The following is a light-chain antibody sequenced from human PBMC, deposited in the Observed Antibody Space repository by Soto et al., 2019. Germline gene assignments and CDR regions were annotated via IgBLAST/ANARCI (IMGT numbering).Light chain of an antibody. Sequence: DIQMTQSPSTLSASVGDRVTITCRASQSISSWLAWYQQNPGKAPKLLIYDASSLESGVPSRFSGSGSGTEFTLTISSLQPDDFATYYCQQYNSYSLFTFGPGTKVDIK. CDR3: QQYNSYSLFT. V-gene: IGKV1-5*01. J-gene: IGKJ3*01. CDR1: QSISSW. CDR2: DAS.